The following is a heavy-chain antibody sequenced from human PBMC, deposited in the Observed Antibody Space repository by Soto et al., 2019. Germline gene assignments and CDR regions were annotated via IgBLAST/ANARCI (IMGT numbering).Heavy chain of an antibody. D-gene: IGHD3-22*01. J-gene: IGHJ6*02. CDR3: ARHPEYYYDSSGYHYYYYYGMDV. CDR1: CGSISSSSYY. CDR2: IYYSGST. V-gene: IGHV4-39*01. Sequence: SETLSLTCTVSCGSISSSSYYWGWIRQPPGKGLEWIGSIYYSGSTYYNPSLKSRVTISVDTSKNQFSLKLSSVTAADTAVYYCARHPEYYYDSSGYHYYYYYGMDVWGQGTTVTVSS.